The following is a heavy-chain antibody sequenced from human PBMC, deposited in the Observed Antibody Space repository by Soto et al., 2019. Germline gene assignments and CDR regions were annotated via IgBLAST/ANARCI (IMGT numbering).Heavy chain of an antibody. CDR2: IYYSGST. CDR1: GGSISSSSYY. J-gene: IGHJ4*02. V-gene: IGHV4-39*01. D-gene: IGHD2-15*01. CDR3: ARRPIGYCSGGSCPPYYFDY. Sequence: QLQLQESGPGLVKPSETLSLTCTVSGGSISSSSYYWGWIRQPPGKGLEWIGSIYYSGSTYYNPSLKSRVTISVDTSKNQFPLKLRSVTAADTAVYYCARRPIGYCSGGSCPPYYFDYWGQGTLVPVSS.